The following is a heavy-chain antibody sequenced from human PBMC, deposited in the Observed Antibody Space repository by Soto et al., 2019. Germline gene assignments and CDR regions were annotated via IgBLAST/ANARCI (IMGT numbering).Heavy chain of an antibody. Sequence: ETRALTCSVSGGSVSYNSYYWGWIRQPPGKGLEWVGGIFYTGTTYYNPSLKDRLSISVDTSKNSFSLNLTSVTAADTAVYFCARLVVVAPVANVWGQGALVTVSS. CDR3: ARLVVVAPVANV. CDR1: GGSVSYNSYY. D-gene: IGHD2-21*01. CDR2: IFYTGTT. J-gene: IGHJ4*02. V-gene: IGHV4-39*01.